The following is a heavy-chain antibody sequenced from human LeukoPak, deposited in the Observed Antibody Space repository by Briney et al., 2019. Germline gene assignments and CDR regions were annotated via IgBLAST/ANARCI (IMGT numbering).Heavy chain of an antibody. V-gene: IGHV1-69*05. CDR3: AMGGRRDGYNSDY. CDR2: IIPIFGTA. J-gene: IGHJ4*02. D-gene: IGHD5-24*01. CDR1: GGTFSSYA. Sequence: SVKVSCKASGGTFSSYAISWVRQAPGQGLEWMGRIIPIFGTANYAQKFQGRVTITTDESTSTAYMELSSLRSEDTAVYYCAMGGRRDGYNSDYWGQGTLVTVSS.